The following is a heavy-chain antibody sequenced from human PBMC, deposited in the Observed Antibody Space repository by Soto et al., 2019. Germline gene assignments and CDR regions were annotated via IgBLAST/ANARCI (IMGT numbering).Heavy chain of an antibody. CDR2: MNPNSGNT. CDR3: VRLPDNVDVLTRRSGYNDY. D-gene: IGHD3-9*01. CDR1: GYTLTNYD. J-gene: IGHJ4*02. Sequence: QVPLVQSGAEVKKPGASVKVSCKASGYTLTNYDINWVRHATGQGLEWMGWMNPNSGNTGYAQKFQGRVTMTRDTSRNTAYMELSSLRSEDTAVYYCVRLPDNVDVLTRRSGYNDYWGQGTLVTVSS. V-gene: IGHV1-8*01.